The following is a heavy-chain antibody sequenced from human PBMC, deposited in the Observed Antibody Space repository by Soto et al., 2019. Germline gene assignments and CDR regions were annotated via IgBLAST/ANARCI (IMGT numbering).Heavy chain of an antibody. D-gene: IGHD3-16*01. V-gene: IGHV4-39*01. CDR1: GGSISSSSYY. CDR3: ASLSQYYETEH. J-gene: IGHJ1*01. CDR2: IYYSGST. Sequence: QLQLQESGPGLVKPSETLSLTCTVSGGSISSSSYYWGWIRQPPGKGLEWIGSIYYSGSTYYNPSLKSRVTISVDTSKNQFSLKLSSVTAADTAVYYCASLSQYYETEHWGQGTLVTVSS.